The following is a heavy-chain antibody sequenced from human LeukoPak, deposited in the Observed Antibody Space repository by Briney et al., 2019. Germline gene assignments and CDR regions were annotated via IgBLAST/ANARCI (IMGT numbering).Heavy chain of an antibody. CDR1: GFTLNTYG. CDR3: TKDPHETSGYYLDY. D-gene: IGHD3-22*01. Sequence: GGSLRLSCAASGFTLNTYGMSWVRQAPGKGLEWVSSINGNGGSTFYADSVRGRFTSTGDNSHKTLYLEMNRLRAEASAVYYCTKDPHETSGYYLDYWGQGTRVTVSS. V-gene: IGHV3-23*01. CDR2: INGNGGST. J-gene: IGHJ4*02.